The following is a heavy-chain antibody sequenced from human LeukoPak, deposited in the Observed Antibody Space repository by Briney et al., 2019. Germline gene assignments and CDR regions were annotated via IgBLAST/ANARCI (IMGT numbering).Heavy chain of an antibody. J-gene: IGHJ4*02. CDR3: ARVEQQLFDF. CDR2: IIGSGGST. D-gene: IGHD6-13*01. Sequence: GGSLRLSCAASGFTFSSYAMSWVRQAPGKGLEWVSAIIGSGGSTYYADSVKGRFTISRDNSKNTLYLQMNSLRAEDAAVYYCARVEQQLFDFWGQGTLVTVSS. CDR1: GFTFSSYA. V-gene: IGHV3-23*01.